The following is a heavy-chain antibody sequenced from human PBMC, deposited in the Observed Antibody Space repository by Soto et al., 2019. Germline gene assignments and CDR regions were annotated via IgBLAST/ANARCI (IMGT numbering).Heavy chain of an antibody. CDR3: AKDSIIAVAGSSID. Sequence: GGSLRLSCAASGFTFSSYGMHWVRQAPGKGLEWVAVISYDGSNKYYADSVKGRFTISRDNSKNTLYLQMNSLRAEDTAVYYCAKDSIIAVAGSSIDWGQGTLVTVSS. CDR2: ISYDGSNK. CDR1: GFTFSSYG. J-gene: IGHJ4*02. V-gene: IGHV3-30*18. D-gene: IGHD6-19*01.